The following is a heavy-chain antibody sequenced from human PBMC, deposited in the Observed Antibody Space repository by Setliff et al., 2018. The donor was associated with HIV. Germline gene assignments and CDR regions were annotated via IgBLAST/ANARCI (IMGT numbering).Heavy chain of an antibody. CDR1: GGSISNYY. D-gene: IGHD1-26*01. Sequence: SETLSLTCTVSGGSISNYYWSWIRQPPGKGLEWIGYIYTTGSTNYNPSLKSRVTMTRNTSISTAYMELSSLRSEDTAVYYCARYRPNHPQNAFDIWGQGTMVTVSS. V-gene: IGHV4-4*08. CDR2: IYTTGST. CDR3: ARYRPNHPQNAFDI. J-gene: IGHJ3*02.